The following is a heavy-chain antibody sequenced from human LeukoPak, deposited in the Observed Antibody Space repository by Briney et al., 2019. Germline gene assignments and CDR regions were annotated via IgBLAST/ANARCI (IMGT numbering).Heavy chain of an antibody. Sequence: ASVKVSCKASGGTFSSYASSWVAQAPGQGLEWMGGIIRIFGTANCAQKFRGRVTITADESTNTAYMELSSLRSEDTAVYYCARGLLTRAERPSYYYYMDVWGKGTTVTVSS. CDR2: IIRIFGTA. CDR3: ARGLLTRAERPSYYYYMDV. J-gene: IGHJ6*03. D-gene: IGHD7-27*01. V-gene: IGHV1-69*13. CDR1: GGTFSSYA.